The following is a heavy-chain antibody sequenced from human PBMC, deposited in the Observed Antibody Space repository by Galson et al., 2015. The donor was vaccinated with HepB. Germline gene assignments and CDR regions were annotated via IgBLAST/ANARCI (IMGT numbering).Heavy chain of an antibody. J-gene: IGHJ4*02. CDR2: ISYDGSNK. CDR3: AKDSLDYFDWLSVFDY. CDR1: GFTFSSYG. V-gene: IGHV3-30*18. D-gene: IGHD3-9*01. Sequence: SLRLSCAASGFTFSSYGMHWVRQAPGKGLEWVAVISYDGSNKYYADSVKGRFTISRDNSKNTLYLQMNSLRAEDTAVYYCAKDSLDYFDWLSVFDYWGQGTLVTVSS.